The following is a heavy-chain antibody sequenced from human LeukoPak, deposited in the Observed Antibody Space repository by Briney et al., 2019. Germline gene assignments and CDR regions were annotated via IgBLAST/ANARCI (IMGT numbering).Heavy chain of an antibody. Sequence: ASVKVSCKASGYTFTDYYMHWVRQAPGQGLEWMGWINPNSGGTKYAQKFQGRVTMTRDTSISTAYMELRSLRSDDTAVYYCALTSIAARLPSWYFDYWGQGTLVTVSS. CDR2: INPNSGGT. V-gene: IGHV1-2*02. CDR1: GYTFTDYY. D-gene: IGHD6-6*01. J-gene: IGHJ4*02. CDR3: ALTSIAARLPSWYFDY.